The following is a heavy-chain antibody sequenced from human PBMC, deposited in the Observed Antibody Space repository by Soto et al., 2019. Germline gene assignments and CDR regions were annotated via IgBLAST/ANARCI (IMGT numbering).Heavy chain of an antibody. Sequence: QVQLVESGGGVVQPGRSLRLSCAASGFTFSSYAMHWVRQAPGKGLEWVAVISYDGSNKYYADSVKGRFTISRDNSKNTLYLQMNSLRAEDTAVYYCASQEVRGVYDPFDYWGQGTLVTVSS. J-gene: IGHJ4*02. CDR2: ISYDGSNK. CDR1: GFTFSSYA. D-gene: IGHD3-10*01. V-gene: IGHV3-30-3*01. CDR3: ASQEVRGVYDPFDY.